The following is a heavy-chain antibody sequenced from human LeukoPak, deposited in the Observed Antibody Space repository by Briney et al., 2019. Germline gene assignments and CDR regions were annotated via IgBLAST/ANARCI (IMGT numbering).Heavy chain of an antibody. Sequence: SETLSLTCTVSGGSISSSSYYWGWIRQPPGKGLEWIGSIYYSGSTYYNPSLKSRVTISVDTSKNQFSLKLSSVTAADTAVYYCARDLELERRWGGVDYWGQGTLVTVSS. J-gene: IGHJ4*02. CDR2: IYYSGST. CDR1: GGSISSSSYY. V-gene: IGHV4-39*07. CDR3: ARDLELERRWGGVDY. D-gene: IGHD1-1*01.